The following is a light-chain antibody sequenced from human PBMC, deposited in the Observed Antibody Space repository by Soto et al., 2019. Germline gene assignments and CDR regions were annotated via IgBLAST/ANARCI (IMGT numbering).Light chain of an antibody. J-gene: IGKJ1*01. CDR2: GAS. CDR1: QSLSSNY. V-gene: IGKV3-20*01. CDR3: HQCDSSPWT. Sequence: EIVLTQSPGTLSLSPGERATLSCRASQSLSSNYLAWYQQKPGQAPRLLIYGASSRATDIPDRFSGSGSGTDFTLTISRLEPEDFAVFYCHQCDSSPWTFGQGTKVEIK.